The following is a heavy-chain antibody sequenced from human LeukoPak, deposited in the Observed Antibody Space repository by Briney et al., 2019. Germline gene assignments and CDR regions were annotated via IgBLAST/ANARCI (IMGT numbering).Heavy chain of an antibody. D-gene: IGHD2-15*01. CDR1: AFSFSSYA. J-gene: IGHJ5*02. CDR3: AKDGFRGDCIGGSCYPFDP. V-gene: IGHV3-23*01. Sequence: GGSLTLACAVAAFSFSSYAMRWVRQAPGKGLEWVSSISDSVGKTYHADSVKGRFNISRDNSKNTLYLQMNRLRAEDTALYYCAKDGFRGDCIGGSCYPFDPWGQGTLVTVSS. CDR2: ISDSVGKT.